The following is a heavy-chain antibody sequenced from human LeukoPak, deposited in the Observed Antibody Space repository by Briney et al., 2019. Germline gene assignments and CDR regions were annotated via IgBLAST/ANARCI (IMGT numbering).Heavy chain of an antibody. CDR3: ATGGVHYYDTSADY. CDR1: GFTFSRSS. J-gene: IGHJ4*02. D-gene: IGHD3-22*01. CDR2: ITTSSSYI. Sequence: GGSLRLSCAASGFTFSRSSMNWDRQAPGKGLEWVSSITTSSSYIYYTDSVKGRFTISRDNAKNSLYLQMNSLRGEDTAVYYCATGGVHYYDTSADYWGQGTLVTVSS. V-gene: IGHV3-21*01.